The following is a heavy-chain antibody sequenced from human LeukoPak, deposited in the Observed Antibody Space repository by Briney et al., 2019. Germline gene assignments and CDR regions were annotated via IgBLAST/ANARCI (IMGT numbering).Heavy chain of an antibody. Sequence: SETLSLTRIVSGGSISNSNHYWGWIRQPPGKGLEWIGTIYYSGSTDYKPSLKSRVTISIDRSKNKFSLKLSSVTAADTAVYYCARGSDFHHWGQGTLVTVSS. V-gene: IGHV4-39*01. CDR1: GGSISNSNHY. J-gene: IGHJ1*01. CDR3: ARGSDFHH. CDR2: IYYSGST.